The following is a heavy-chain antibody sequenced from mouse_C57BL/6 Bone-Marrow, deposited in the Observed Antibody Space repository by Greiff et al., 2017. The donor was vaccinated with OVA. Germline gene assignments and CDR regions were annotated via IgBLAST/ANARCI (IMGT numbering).Heavy chain of an antibody. CDR2: IDPSDSYT. CDR1: GYTFTSYW. V-gene: IGHV1-69*01. Sequence: QVQLQQPGAELVMPGASVKLSCKASGYTFTSYWMHWVKQRPGQGLEWIGEIDPSDSYTNYNQKFKGKSTLTVDKSSSTAYMQLSSLTSEDSAVYYCARKEYYGSSSFAYWGQETLVTVSA. CDR3: ARKEYYGSSSFAY. D-gene: IGHD1-1*01. J-gene: IGHJ3*01.